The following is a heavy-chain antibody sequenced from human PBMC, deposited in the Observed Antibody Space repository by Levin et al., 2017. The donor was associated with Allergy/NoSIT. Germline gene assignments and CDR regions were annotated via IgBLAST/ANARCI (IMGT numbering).Heavy chain of an antibody. J-gene: IGHJ4*02. CDR1: GGSISSSSYY. V-gene: IGHV4-39*01. Sequence: PGGSLRLSCTVSGGSISSSSYYWGWIRQPPGKGLEWIGSIYYSGSTYYNPSLKSRVTISVDTSKNQFSLKLSSVTAADTAVYYCASSGAVDYWGQGTLVTVSS. CDR3: ASSGAVDY. D-gene: IGHD4-17*01. CDR2: IYYSGST.